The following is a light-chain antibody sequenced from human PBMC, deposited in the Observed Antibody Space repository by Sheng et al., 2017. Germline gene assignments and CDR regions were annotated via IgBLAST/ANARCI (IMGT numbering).Light chain of an antibody. CDR2: GAS. J-gene: IGKJ1*01. Sequence: DIQMTQSPSSLSASVGDRVTISCRASQSISTYLNWYQHKPGRAPILLIFGASTLQSGVPSRFSGSGSGTDFTLTISSLQPEDFATYFCQQSYSTLWTFGLGTKVEI. CDR3: QQSYSTLWT. CDR1: QSISTY. V-gene: IGKV1-39*01.